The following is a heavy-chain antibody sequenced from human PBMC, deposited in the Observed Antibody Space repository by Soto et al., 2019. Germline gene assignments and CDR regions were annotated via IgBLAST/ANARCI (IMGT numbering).Heavy chain of an antibody. D-gene: IGHD2-15*01. V-gene: IGHV3-30-3*01. CDR3: ARGYCSGGSCPPDY. J-gene: IGHJ4*02. CDR2: ISYDGSNK. CDR1: GFTFSTYA. Sequence: QVQLVESGEGVVQPGTSLRLSCAASGFTFSTYAMNWVRQAPGKVLEWVAVISYDGSNKDYADSVKGRFTISRDNSKNTLYLQMNSLRAEDTAVYYCARGYCSGGSCPPDYWGQGTLVAVSS.